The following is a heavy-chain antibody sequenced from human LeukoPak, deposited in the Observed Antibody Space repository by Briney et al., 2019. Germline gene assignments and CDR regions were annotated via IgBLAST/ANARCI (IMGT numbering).Heavy chain of an antibody. CDR1: GFTVSSNY. CDR3: ARGYDILTGYSEYYFDY. Sequence: GGSLRLSCAASGFTVSSNYMSWVRQAPGKVLEWVSVVYSGGSTYYADSVKGRFTISRDNSKNTLYLQMNSLRAEDTAVYYCARGYDILTGYSEYYFDYWGQGTLVTVSS. V-gene: IGHV3-53*01. J-gene: IGHJ4*02. D-gene: IGHD3-9*01. CDR2: VYSGGST.